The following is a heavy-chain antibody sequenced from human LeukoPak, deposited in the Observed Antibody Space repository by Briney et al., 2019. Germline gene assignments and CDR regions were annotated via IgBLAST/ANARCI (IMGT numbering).Heavy chain of an antibody. CDR1: GFTVSSNY. CDR3: AREGAAGTFDY. J-gene: IGHJ4*02. Sequence: GGSLRLSCAASGFTVSSNYMSWVRQAPGKGLEWVSVIYSGGSTYYADSVEGRFTISRDNSKNTLYLQMNSLRAEDTAVYYCAREGAAGTFDYWGQGTLVTVSS. CDR2: IYSGGST. V-gene: IGHV3-66*02. D-gene: IGHD6-13*01.